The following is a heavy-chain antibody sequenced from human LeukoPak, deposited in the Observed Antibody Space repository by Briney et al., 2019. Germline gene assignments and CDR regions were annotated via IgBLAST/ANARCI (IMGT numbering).Heavy chain of an antibody. D-gene: IGHD6-13*01. CDR2: VYYSGST. V-gene: IGHV4-59*08. J-gene: IGHJ4*02. Sequence: SETLSLTCTVSGGSISTYYWSWIRQPPGKGLEWIGYVYYSGSTNYNPSLMSRVTISVDTSKNQFSLKLSSATAADTAVYYCARQGDPDSSSWYYYFDYWGQGTLVTVSS. CDR1: GGSISTYY. CDR3: ARQGDPDSSSWYYYFDY.